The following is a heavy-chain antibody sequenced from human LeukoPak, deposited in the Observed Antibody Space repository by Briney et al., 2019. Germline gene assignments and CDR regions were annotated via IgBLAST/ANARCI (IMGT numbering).Heavy chain of an antibody. CDR2: IYSGGST. CDR1: GVTVSSNY. D-gene: IGHD6-19*01. Sequence: GGSLRLSCAASGVTVSSNYMSWVRQAPGKGLEWFSVIYSGGSTYYADSVKGRFTISRDNSKNTLYLQMNSLRAEDTAVYYCARVDSSGWNFGYYYGMDVWGQGTTVTVSS. V-gene: IGHV3-66*01. CDR3: ARVDSSGWNFGYYYGMDV. J-gene: IGHJ6*02.